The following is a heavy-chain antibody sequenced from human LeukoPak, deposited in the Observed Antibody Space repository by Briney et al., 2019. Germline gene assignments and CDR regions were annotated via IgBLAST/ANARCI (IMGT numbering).Heavy chain of an antibody. V-gene: IGHV3-48*03. CDR3: ARGYCSAGDCFYFDV. J-gene: IGHJ4*02. CDR2: GGST. Sequence: GGSTYYADSVKGRFTISRDNAQNSLSLQMNTLVAEDTAVYYCARGYCSAGDCFYFDVWGQGTVVTVSS. D-gene: IGHD2-15*01.